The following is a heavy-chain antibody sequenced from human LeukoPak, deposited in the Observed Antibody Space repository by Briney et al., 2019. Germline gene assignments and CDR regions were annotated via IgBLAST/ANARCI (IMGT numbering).Heavy chain of an antibody. V-gene: IGHV3-53*01. D-gene: IGHD5-12*01. CDR2: IYSGGST. J-gene: IGHJ4*02. CDR3: AGDGYEADY. Sequence: GGSLRLSCAASGFTFSSYSMSWVRQAPGKGLEWVSVIYSGGSTYYADSVKGRFTISRDNSKNTLYLQMNSLRAEDTAVYYCAGDGYEADYWGQGTLVTVSS. CDR1: GFTFSSYS.